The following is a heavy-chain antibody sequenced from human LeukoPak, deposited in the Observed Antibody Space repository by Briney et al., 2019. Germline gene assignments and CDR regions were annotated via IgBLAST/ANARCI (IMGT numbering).Heavy chain of an antibody. V-gene: IGHV4-39*01. CDR2: IYYSGST. Sequence: SETLSLTWTVSGGSISSISYYLGWLRQPPGTGLEWIGRIYYSGSTYYNPSLKRRLTISVDTSKNQFSLKLSFVAAADTAVYYCARQGYDSSGYYLRWFYYYYYMDVWGKGTTVTVSS. CDR3: ARQGYDSSGYYLRWFYYYYYMDV. D-gene: IGHD3-22*01. CDR1: GGSISSISYY. J-gene: IGHJ6*03.